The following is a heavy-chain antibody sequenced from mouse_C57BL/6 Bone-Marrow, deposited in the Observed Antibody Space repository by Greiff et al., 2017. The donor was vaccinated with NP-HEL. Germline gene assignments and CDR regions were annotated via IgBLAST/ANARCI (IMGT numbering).Heavy chain of an antibody. CDR3: AKYEGG. Sequence: DVQLQESGPVPVKPGASVKMSCKASGYTFTDSYMTWVKQSHGKSLEWIGVINPYNGGTSYNQKFKGQATLSVDKSSSTAYLELNSMTSEDSAVYYCAKYEGGWGQGTLVTVSA. CDR1: GYTFTDSY. J-gene: IGHJ3*01. CDR2: INPYNGGT. V-gene: IGHV1-19*01. D-gene: IGHD2-12*01.